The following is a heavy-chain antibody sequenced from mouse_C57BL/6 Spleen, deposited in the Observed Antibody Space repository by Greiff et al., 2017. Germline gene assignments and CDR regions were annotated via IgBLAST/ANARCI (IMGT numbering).Heavy chain of an antibody. CDR2: IYPGAGDT. V-gene: IGHV1-82*01. CDR1: GYAFSSSW. Sequence: QVQLQQSGPELVKPGASVKISCKASGYAFSSSWMNWVKQRPGKGLEWIGRIYPGAGDTNYNGKFTGKATLTADKSSSPAYMQLSILTSEASAVYFCARGGTFDYWGQGTTLTVSS. J-gene: IGHJ2*01. CDR3: ARGGTFDY. D-gene: IGHD1-1*01.